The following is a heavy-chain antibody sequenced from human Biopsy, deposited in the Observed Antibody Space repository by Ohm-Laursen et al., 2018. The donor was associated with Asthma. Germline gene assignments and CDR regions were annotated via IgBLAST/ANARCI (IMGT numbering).Heavy chain of an antibody. J-gene: IGHJ1*01. CDR3: ARTFHFWSPYHAEHYQL. D-gene: IGHD3-3*01. CDR1: GFTFGDYW. V-gene: IGHV3-7*01. CDR2: IKHEGSEK. Sequence: SLRLSCTASGFTFGDYWMSWVRQVPGKGLEWVANIKHEGSEKNHVDSLKGRFTISRDNAKNLLFLQMNSLRAEDTAVYYCARTFHFWSPYHAEHYQLWGQGTLVTVSS.